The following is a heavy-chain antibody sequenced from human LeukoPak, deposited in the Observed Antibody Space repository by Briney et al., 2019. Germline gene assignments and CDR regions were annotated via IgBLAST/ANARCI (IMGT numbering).Heavy chain of an antibody. D-gene: IGHD6-13*01. CDR3: ARDTSSWRGDAFDI. V-gene: IGHV3-30-3*01. J-gene: IGHJ3*02. CDR1: GFTFSSYA. CDR2: ISYDGSNK. Sequence: QPGGSLRLSCAASGFTFSSYAMHWVRQAPGKGLEWVAVISYDGSNKYYADSVKGRFTISRDNSKNTLYLQMNSLRAEDTAVYYCARDTSSWRGDAFDIWGQGTMVTVSS.